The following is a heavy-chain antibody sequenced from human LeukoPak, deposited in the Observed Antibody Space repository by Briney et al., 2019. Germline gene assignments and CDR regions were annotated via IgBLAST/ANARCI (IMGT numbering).Heavy chain of an antibody. CDR1: GFTFDDYA. CDR2: ISWNSGSI. J-gene: IGHJ6*03. D-gene: IGHD2-15*01. V-gene: IGHV3-9*01. Sequence: PGGSLRLSCAASGFTFDDYAMHWVRQAPGKGLEWVSGISWNSGSIGYADSVKGRFTISRDNAKNSLYLQMNSLRAEDTALYYCAKDIHKGGYYYYYMDVWGKGTTVTISS. CDR3: AKDIHKGGYYYYYMDV.